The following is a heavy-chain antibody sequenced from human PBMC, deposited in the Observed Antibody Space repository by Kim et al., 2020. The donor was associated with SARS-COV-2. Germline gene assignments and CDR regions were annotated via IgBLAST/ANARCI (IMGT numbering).Heavy chain of an antibody. CDR2: IKHSGTT. CDR1: GGSFSDYY. V-gene: IGHV4-34*01. Sequence: SETLSLTCAVYGGSFSDYYWTWIRQTPGKGLEWIGEIKHSGTTNYNPSLKSRVTISLDTSKNQFSLRLISVTAADTAVYYCAGWGPDTLTQYYVINYWGQGTLVTVSS. J-gene: IGHJ4*02. D-gene: IGHD3-9*01. CDR3: AGWGPDTLTQYYVINY.